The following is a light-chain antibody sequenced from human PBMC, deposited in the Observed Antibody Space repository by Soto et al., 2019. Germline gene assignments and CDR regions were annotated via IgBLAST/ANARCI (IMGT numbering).Light chain of an antibody. CDR3: VSYTDTDTLV. CDR2: EVT. V-gene: IGLV2-14*01. CDR1: NTDVGQDKS. Sequence: QAVLTQPASVSGSRGQSITISCVGRNTDVGQDKSVSWYQQGPGKAPKLLIFEVTNRPSGVSSRFSGSRSGNTASLTISGLQPDDEGDYFCVSYTDTDTLVFGIGTKLTVL. J-gene: IGLJ1*01.